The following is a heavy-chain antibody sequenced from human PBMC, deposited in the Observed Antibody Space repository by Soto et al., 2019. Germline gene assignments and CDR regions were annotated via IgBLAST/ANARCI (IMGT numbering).Heavy chain of an antibody. V-gene: IGHV3-72*01. Sequence: EVQLVESGGGLVQPGGSLRLACAASGFTSSDHYMDWVRQAPGTGLEWVGRTRNKANSYRTEYAASVKGRFTISSDESKKSLDLQMNSLKTEGTAVYYCGRWGGAAGGYFMDVWGKGTTVTVSS. J-gene: IGHJ6*03. D-gene: IGHD6-13*01. CDR2: TRNKANSYRT. CDR3: GRWGGAAGGYFMDV. CDR1: GFTSSDHY.